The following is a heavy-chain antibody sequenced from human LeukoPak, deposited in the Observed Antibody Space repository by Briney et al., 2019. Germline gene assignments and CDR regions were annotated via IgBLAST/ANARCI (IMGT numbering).Heavy chain of an antibody. D-gene: IGHD6-19*01. CDR1: GYTFTSHG. V-gene: IGHV1-18*01. CDR3: ATELTSSKRDY. Sequence: ASVKVSCKASGYTFTSHGINWLRQAPGQGLEWMGWVSGYNGNTDYAQKFQGRVTMTEDTSTDTAYMELSSLRSEDTAVYYCATELTSSKRDYWGQGTLVTVSS. CDR2: VSGYNGNT. J-gene: IGHJ4*02.